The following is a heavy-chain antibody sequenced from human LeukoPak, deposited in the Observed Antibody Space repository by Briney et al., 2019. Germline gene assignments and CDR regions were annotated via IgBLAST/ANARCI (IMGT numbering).Heavy chain of an antibody. D-gene: IGHD3-22*01. V-gene: IGHV4-34*01. CDR3: ARGRRKVTRSYYDSSGYYFDY. CDR1: GRSFSGYY. Sequence: PSETLSLTCAVYGRSFSGYYWSWIRQPPGKGLEWIGEINHSGSTNYNPSLKSRVTISVDTSKNQFSLKLSSVTAADTAVYYCARGRRKVTRSYYDSSGYYFDYWGQGTLVTVSS. CDR2: INHSGST. J-gene: IGHJ4*02.